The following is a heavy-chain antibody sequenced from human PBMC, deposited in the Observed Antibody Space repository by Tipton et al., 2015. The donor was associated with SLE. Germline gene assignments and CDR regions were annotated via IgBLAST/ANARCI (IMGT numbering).Heavy chain of an antibody. Sequence: TLSLTCTVSGGSITISYYWGWIRQPPGKGLEWVGSSYHGGRAYYNPSLESRVTISVDTSKNQFSLNLTSVTAADTAVYYCASSEGFWGQGTLVTVSS. CDR2: SYHGGRA. J-gene: IGHJ4*02. V-gene: IGHV4-38-2*02. CDR1: GGSITISYY. CDR3: ASSEGF.